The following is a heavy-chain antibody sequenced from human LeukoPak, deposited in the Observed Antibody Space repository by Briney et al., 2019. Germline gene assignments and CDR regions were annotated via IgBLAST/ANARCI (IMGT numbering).Heavy chain of an antibody. CDR1: GRTFTSYA. Sequence: ASVKVFCKASGRTFTSYALSWVRQAPGQGLEWMGWNSVYNGNTNCAQKLQGRVTMTTDTSTSTAYMELRSLRSDDTAVYYCARDPYDTDAFDIWGQGTMVTVSS. J-gene: IGHJ3*02. CDR3: ARDPYDTDAFDI. CDR2: NSVYNGNT. D-gene: IGHD3-22*01. V-gene: IGHV1-18*01.